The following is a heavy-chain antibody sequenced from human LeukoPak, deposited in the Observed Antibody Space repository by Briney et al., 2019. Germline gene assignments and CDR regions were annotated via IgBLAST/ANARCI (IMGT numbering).Heavy chain of an antibody. Sequence: QSGGSLRLSCAASGFTFSSYAMHWVRQAPGKGLEYVSAISSNGGSTYYANSVKGRFTISRDNSMNTLYLQMGSLRAEDMAVYYCARARGLVATPFDYWGQGTLVTVSS. CDR3: ARARGLVATPFDY. J-gene: IGHJ4*02. CDR1: GFTFSSYA. V-gene: IGHV3-64*01. CDR2: ISSNGGST. D-gene: IGHD5-12*01.